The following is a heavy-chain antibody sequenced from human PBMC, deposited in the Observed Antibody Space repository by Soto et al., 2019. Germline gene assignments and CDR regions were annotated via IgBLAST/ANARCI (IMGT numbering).Heavy chain of an antibody. CDR1: GFNFRDFW. CDR3: ARRNFGVLTDY. V-gene: IGHV3-7*03. CDR2: IKQDGSEK. J-gene: IGHJ4*02. Sequence: LRLSCAVSGFNFRDFWMSWVRQAPGKGLEWVANIKQDGSEKYYVDSVKGRFTVSRDNAKNSLYLQMNSLRAEDTAMYYCARRNFGVLTDYWGPGTLVTVSS. D-gene: IGHD3-3*01.